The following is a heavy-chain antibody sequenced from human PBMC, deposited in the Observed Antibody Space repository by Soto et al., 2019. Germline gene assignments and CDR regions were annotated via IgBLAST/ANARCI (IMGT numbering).Heavy chain of an antibody. D-gene: IGHD1-1*01. Sequence: PSETLSLTCTVSGGSISSGDYYWSWIRQPPGKGLEWIGYIYYSGSTYYNPSLKSRVTISVDTSKNQFSLKLSSVTAADTAVYYCARDGSRPLPYGMDVWGQGTTVTVSS. CDR2: IYYSGST. CDR1: GGSISSGDYY. V-gene: IGHV4-30-4*01. CDR3: ARDGSRPLPYGMDV. J-gene: IGHJ6*02.